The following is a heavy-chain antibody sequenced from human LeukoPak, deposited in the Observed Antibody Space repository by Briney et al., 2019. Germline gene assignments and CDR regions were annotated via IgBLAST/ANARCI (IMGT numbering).Heavy chain of an antibody. D-gene: IGHD2/OR15-2a*01. CDR2: IYHSGST. V-gene: IGHV4-30-2*01. J-gene: IGHJ4*02. Sequence: SETLSLTCTVSGGSISSGGHYWSWIRQPPGKGLEWIGYIYHSGSTYYNPSLKSRVTISVDRSKNQFSLKLSSVTAADTAVYYCARGFYAVNYWGQGTLVTVSS. CDR3: ARGFYAVNY. CDR1: GGSISSGGHY.